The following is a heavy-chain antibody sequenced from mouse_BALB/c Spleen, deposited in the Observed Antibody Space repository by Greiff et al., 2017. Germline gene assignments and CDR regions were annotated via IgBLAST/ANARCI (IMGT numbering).Heavy chain of an antibody. J-gene: IGHJ2*01. Sequence: VQRVESGAELMKPGASVKISCKATGYTFSSYWIEWVKQRPGHGLEWIGEILPGSGSTNYNEKFKGKATFTADTSSNTAYMQLSSLTSEDSAVYYCAKGFITTVPYYFDYWGQGTTLTVSS. CDR2: ILPGSGST. V-gene: IGHV1-9*01. CDR1: GYTFSSYW. CDR3: AKGFITTVPYYFDY. D-gene: IGHD1-1*01.